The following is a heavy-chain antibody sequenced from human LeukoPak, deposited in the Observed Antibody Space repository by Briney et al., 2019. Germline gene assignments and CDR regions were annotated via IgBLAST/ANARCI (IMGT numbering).Heavy chain of an antibody. Sequence: GGSLRLSCTASGFTFSAYAMMWVRQAPGKGPEWVSAIRGGGGSAFYADSVKGRFTISRDNSKYTLFLQMNSLRAEDTAVYYCARDPYGDYIGAFDMWGPGTMVTVSS. CDR1: GFTFSAYA. V-gene: IGHV3-23*01. CDR3: ARDPYGDYIGAFDM. D-gene: IGHD4-17*01. J-gene: IGHJ3*02. CDR2: IRGGGGSA.